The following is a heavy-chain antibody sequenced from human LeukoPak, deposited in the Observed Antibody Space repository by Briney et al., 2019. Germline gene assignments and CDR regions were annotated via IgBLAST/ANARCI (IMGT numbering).Heavy chain of an antibody. J-gene: IGHJ4*02. Sequence: SETLSLTCTVSGGSISSYYWSWIRQPPGKGLEWIGYIYYGGSTNYNPSLKSRVTISVDTSKNQFSLKLSSVTAADTAVYYCARGLYGDYLGYWGQGTLVTVSS. CDR1: GGSISSYY. D-gene: IGHD4-17*01. CDR3: ARGLYGDYLGY. V-gene: IGHV4-59*01. CDR2: IYYGGST.